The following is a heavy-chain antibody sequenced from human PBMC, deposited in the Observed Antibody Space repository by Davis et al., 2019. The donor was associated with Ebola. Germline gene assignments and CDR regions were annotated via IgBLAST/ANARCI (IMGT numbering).Heavy chain of an antibody. V-gene: IGHV7-4-1*02. Sequence: AASVQVSCKASGYTFTSHAMIWVRQAPGQGLEWMGWINTNTGNPTYAQGFTGRFVFSLDTSVSTAYLHISSLKAEDTAVYYCARDNLGTQPYYYYYGMDVWGKGTTVTVSS. CDR2: INTNTGNP. CDR3: ARDNLGTQPYYYYYGMDV. D-gene: IGHD1-14*01. J-gene: IGHJ6*04. CDR1: GYTFTSHA.